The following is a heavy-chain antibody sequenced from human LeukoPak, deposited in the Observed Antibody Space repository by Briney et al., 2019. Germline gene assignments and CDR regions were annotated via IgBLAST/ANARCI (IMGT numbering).Heavy chain of an antibody. J-gene: IGHJ3*02. V-gene: IGHV3-23*01. CDR3: AKARSYCGGDCSLYAFDI. D-gene: IGHD2-21*01. CDR1: GFTFSSYA. CDR2: ITSGGST. Sequence: TGGSLRLSCAASGFTFSSYAMSWVRQAPGKGLEWVSTITSGGSTYYADSVKGRFTISRDNSKNTLYLQMNSLRAEDTAVYYCAKARSYCGGDCSLYAFDIWGQGTIVTVSS.